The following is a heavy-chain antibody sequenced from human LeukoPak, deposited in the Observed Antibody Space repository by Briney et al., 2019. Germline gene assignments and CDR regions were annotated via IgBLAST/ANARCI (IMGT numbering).Heavy chain of an antibody. CDR2: ISAYNGNT. J-gene: IGHJ4*02. Sequence: GASVKVSCKASGYNFISSGVTWVRQAPGQGLEWMGWISAYNGNTNYAQKLQGRVTMTTDTSTSTAYMELRSLRSDDTAVYYCARVRFDWLAHDYWGQGTLVTVSS. CDR1: GYNFISSG. CDR3: ARVRFDWLAHDY. V-gene: IGHV1-18*04. D-gene: IGHD3-9*01.